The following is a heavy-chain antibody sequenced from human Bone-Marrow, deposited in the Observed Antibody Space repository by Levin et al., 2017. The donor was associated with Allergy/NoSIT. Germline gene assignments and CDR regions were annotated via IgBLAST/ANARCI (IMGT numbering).Heavy chain of an antibody. V-gene: IGHV3-23*01. Sequence: GGSLRLSCAASGFTFSSYAMSWVRQAPGKGLEWVSAISGSGGSTYYADSVKGRFTISRDSSKSTLYVQMNSLRAEDTAVYYCAKVYYAFWSGYFDFWGQGTLVTVSS. CDR2: ISGSGGST. J-gene: IGHJ4*02. D-gene: IGHD3-3*01. CDR1: GFTFSSYA. CDR3: AKVYYAFWSGYFDF.